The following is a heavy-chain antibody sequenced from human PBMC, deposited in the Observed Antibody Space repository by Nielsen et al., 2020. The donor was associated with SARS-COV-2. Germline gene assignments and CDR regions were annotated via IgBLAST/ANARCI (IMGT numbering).Heavy chain of an antibody. CDR3: ARDMGRGSITFYYYYGMDV. Sequence: KISCAASGFTFSSYGMHWVRQAPGQGLEWMGRIIPILGIANYAQKFQGRVTITADKSTSTAYMELSSLRSEDTAVYYCARDMGRGSITFYYYYGMDVWGQGTTVTVSS. CDR2: IIPILGIA. V-gene: IGHV1-69*04. D-gene: IGHD2-15*01. CDR1: GFTFSSYG. J-gene: IGHJ6*02.